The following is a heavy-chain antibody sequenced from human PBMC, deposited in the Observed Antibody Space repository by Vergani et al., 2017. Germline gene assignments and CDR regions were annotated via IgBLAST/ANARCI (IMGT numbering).Heavy chain of an antibody. CDR2: IDHTGRP. CDR1: GGPFTSYH. V-gene: IGHV4-34*01. CDR3: ARVNTETNGHLYYYYYMDV. Sequence: QVQLQQWGGGLLKPSETLSLTCVVNGGPFTSYHWTWIRQSPGEGLEWVGDIDHTGRPDYNPSLKSRLTMSVDKSRNQFSLTLNSVTATDTALYFCARVNTETNGHLYYYYYMDVWGQETAVTVS. D-gene: IGHD4-11*01. J-gene: IGHJ6*03.